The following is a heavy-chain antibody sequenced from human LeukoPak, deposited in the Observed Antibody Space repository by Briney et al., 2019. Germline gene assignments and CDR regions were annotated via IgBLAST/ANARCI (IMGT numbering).Heavy chain of an antibody. CDR2: ISSSGSTI. V-gene: IGHV3-11*01. Sequence: GGSLRLSCAASGFTFSDYYMSWIRQAPGKGLEWVSYISSSGSTIYYADAVKGRFTISRDNAKNSLYLQMNSLRAEDTAVYYCARDGTPSYSGGYKDAFDIWGQGTMVTVSS. CDR3: ARDGTPSYSGGYKDAFDI. CDR1: GFTFSDYY. J-gene: IGHJ3*02. D-gene: IGHD1-26*01.